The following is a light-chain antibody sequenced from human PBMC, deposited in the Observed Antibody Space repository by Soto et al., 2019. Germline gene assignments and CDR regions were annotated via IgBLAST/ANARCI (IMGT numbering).Light chain of an antibody. Sequence: EIVLTQSPGTLSLSPGERATLSCRASQSVSDMYLAWYQQKPGQAPRLLIYASNRATGIPDRFSGSGSGTDLTLNISRLEPEDLAVYYCQHYGTSALFGPGTKVEIK. CDR2: AS. J-gene: IGKJ3*01. CDR3: QHYGTSAL. CDR1: QSVSDMY. V-gene: IGKV3-20*01.